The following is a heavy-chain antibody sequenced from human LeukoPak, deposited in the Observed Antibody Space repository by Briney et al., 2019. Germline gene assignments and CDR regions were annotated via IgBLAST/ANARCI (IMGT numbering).Heavy chain of an antibody. Sequence: GGSLRLSCAASGFTFSDYSMTWVRQASGQGLEWISFLTSGGVSAFYADSVRGRFTVSRDDARNSLSLYMNTLRADDTAVYYCASSLNTVMVSPYYLEYWGPGTLVTVSS. CDR1: GFTFSDYS. D-gene: IGHD5-18*01. V-gene: IGHV3-11*04. CDR3: ASSLNTVMVSPYYLEY. CDR2: LTSGGVSA. J-gene: IGHJ4*02.